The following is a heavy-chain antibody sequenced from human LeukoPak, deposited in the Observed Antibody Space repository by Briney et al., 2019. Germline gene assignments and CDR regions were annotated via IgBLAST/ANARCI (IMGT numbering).Heavy chain of an antibody. J-gene: IGHJ3*02. CDR1: GFTISSYG. CDR3: ARDLPITMIVADAFDI. Sequence: PGGSLRLSRAASGFTISSYGMHWVRQAPGKGLEWVAVIWYDGSNKYYADSVKGRFTISRDNSKNTLYLQMNSLRAEDTAVYYCARDLPITMIVADAFDIWGQGTMVTVSS. D-gene: IGHD3-22*01. CDR2: IWYDGSNK. V-gene: IGHV3-33*01.